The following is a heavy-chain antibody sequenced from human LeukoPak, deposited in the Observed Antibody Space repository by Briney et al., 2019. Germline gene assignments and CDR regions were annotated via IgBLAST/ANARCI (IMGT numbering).Heavy chain of an antibody. J-gene: IGHJ4*02. D-gene: IGHD3-10*01. Sequence: PGGSLRLSCAASGFTFNNYAMSWVRQAPGKGLEWVSVISGRGGSTHYADSVKGRFTISRDDSKNTLYLQMNSLRAEDTAVYYCAKGSGYYGSGSYNIDFWGQGTLVTVSS. CDR2: ISGRGGST. V-gene: IGHV3-23*01. CDR3: AKGSGYYGSGSYNIDF. CDR1: GFTFNNYA.